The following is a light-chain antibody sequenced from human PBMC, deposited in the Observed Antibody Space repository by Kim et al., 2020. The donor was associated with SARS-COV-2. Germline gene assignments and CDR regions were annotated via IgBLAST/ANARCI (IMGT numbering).Light chain of an antibody. V-gene: IGLV6-57*01. CDR3: QSYDITGEV. Sequence: NFMLTQPHSVSESPGKTVTISCTRSSGSIASNSVQRTQQRPGSSPTTVIYEDNQRPSGVPDRFSGSIDSSSNSASLTISGLKTEDEADYYCQSYDITGEVFGGGTQLTVL. CDR1: SGSIASNS. J-gene: IGLJ2*01. CDR2: EDN.